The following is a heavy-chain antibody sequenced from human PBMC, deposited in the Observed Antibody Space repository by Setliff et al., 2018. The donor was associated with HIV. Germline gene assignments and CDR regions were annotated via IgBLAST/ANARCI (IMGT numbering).Heavy chain of an antibody. Sequence: PGGSLRLSCAASGFSFSSYWMSWVRQAPGKGLEWLSYIGSSGTPIYYADSVKGRFTISRGNAKNSLNLQMNSLRAEDTAVYYCARVRSPFYFDYWGQGTLVTVSS. CDR1: GFSFSSYW. J-gene: IGHJ4*02. CDR3: ARVRSPFYFDY. V-gene: IGHV3-48*04. CDR2: IGSSGTPI.